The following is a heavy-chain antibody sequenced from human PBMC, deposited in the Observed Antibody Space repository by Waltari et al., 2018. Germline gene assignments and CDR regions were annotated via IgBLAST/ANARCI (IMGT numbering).Heavy chain of an antibody. Sequence: QLQLQESGPTRVTPSETLSLTCTVSGGPISRSRYYWGWIRQSPGKGLEWIGSIYYSGTTYYNPTLESRVTISGDTSKNQFSLRLSSVTAADTAVYYCVRHWKRNGYRFDPWGQGTLVTVSS. CDR2: IYYSGTT. V-gene: IGHV4-39*01. CDR3: VRHWKRNGYRFDP. CDR1: GGPISRSRYY. J-gene: IGHJ5*02. D-gene: IGHD5-12*01.